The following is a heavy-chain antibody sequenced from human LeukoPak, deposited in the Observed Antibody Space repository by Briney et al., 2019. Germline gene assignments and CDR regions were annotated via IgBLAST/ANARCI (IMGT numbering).Heavy chain of an antibody. V-gene: IGHV1-18*01. CDR1: GYTFTSYG. Sequence: ASVKVSCKASGYTFTSYGISWVRQAPGQGLEWMGWISAYNGNTNYAQKLQGRVTMTTDTSTSTAYMELRSLGSDDTAVYYCARDGVKIGSYYYGMDVWGQGTTVTVSS. J-gene: IGHJ6*02. D-gene: IGHD3-3*01. CDR2: ISAYNGNT. CDR3: ARDGVKIGSYYYGMDV.